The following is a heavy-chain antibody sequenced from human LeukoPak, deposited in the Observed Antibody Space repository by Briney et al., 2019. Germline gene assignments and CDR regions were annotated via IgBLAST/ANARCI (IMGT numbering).Heavy chain of an antibody. CDR1: GYTFTSYG. V-gene: IGHV1-18*01. D-gene: IGHD2-2*01. CDR2: ISAYNGNT. J-gene: IGHJ6*02. CDR3: ARDNPPNIVVVPAAIYGMDV. Sequence: ASVKVSCKASGYTFTSYGISWVRQAPGQGLEWMGWISAYNGNTNYAQKLQGRVTMTTDTSTSTAYMELRSLRPDDTAVYYCARDNPPNIVVVPAAIYGMDVWGQGTTVTVSS.